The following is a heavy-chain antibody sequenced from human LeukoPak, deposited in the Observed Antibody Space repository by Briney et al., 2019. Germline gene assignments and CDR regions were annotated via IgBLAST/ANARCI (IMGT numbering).Heavy chain of an antibody. CDR3: AKVSGSYYFDY. CDR2: ISGSGGST. Sequence: GGSLRLSCAAFGFTFSSYWMSWVRQAPGKGLEWVSAISGSGGSTYYADSVKGRFTISRDNSKNTLYLQMNSLRAEDTAVYYCAKVSGSYYFDYWGQGTLVTVSS. CDR1: GFTFSSYW. J-gene: IGHJ4*02. D-gene: IGHD1-26*01. V-gene: IGHV3-23*01.